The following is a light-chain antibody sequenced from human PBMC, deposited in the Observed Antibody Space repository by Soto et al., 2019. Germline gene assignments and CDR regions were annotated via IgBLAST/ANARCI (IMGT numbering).Light chain of an antibody. CDR2: DAS. Sequence: EVVLTQSPATLSLSPGERATLSCRASQSVSNYLAWYQQKPGQAPRLLIYDASNRATGIPVRFSGSGSGTDFTLTISSLAPEDVAVYYCQQRTNWIFTFGPGTRVDIK. CDR3: QQRTNWIFT. CDR1: QSVSNY. V-gene: IGKV3-11*01. J-gene: IGKJ3*01.